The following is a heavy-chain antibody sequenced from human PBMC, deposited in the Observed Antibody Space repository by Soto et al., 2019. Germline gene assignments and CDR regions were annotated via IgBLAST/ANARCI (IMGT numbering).Heavy chain of an antibody. V-gene: IGHV3-11*01. Sequence: QVQLVESGGDLVKPGWSLRLSCAASKFTFSDYYMNWIRQAPGKGREWVSYISSSGNTMYYADSVKGRFTISRDNAKNSLYLQMNSLRAEDTAVYYCGREGTYGLDVWGQGTTVTVSS. D-gene: IGHD1-1*01. J-gene: IGHJ6*02. CDR3: GREGTYGLDV. CDR2: ISSSGNTM. CDR1: KFTFSDYY.